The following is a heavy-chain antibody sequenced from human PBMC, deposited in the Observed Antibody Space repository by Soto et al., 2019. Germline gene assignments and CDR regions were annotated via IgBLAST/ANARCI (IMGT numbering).Heavy chain of an antibody. CDR3: ASGNEFTGYPWGNWFDP. CDR2: MNPNSGNT. CDR1: GYTFTSYD. Sequence: ASVKVSCKASGYTFTSYDINWVRQATGQGLEWMGWMNPNSGNTGYAQKFQGRVTMTRNTSISTAYMELSSLRSEDTAVYYCASGNEFTGYPWGNWFDPWGQGTLVTVSS. J-gene: IGHJ5*02. D-gene: IGHD5-12*01. V-gene: IGHV1-8*01.